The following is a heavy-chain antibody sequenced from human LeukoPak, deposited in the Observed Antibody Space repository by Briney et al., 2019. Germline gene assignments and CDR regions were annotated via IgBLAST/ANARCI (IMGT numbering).Heavy chain of an antibody. J-gene: IGHJ4*02. Sequence: ASVKVSCKASGGTFSSYAISWVRQAPGQGLEWVGWLSAYNANTNYAQKLQGRVTMTTDTSTSTAYMELRSLRSDDTAVYYCARGAGPLLYSPSDYWGQGTLVTVSS. CDR3: ARGAGPLLYSPSDY. D-gene: IGHD2-2*02. CDR2: LSAYNANT. V-gene: IGHV1-18*01. CDR1: GGTFSSYA.